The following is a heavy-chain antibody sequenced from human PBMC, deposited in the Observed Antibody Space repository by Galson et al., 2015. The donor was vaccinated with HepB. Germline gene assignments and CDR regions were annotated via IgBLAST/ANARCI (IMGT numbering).Heavy chain of an antibody. V-gene: IGHV3-21*01. D-gene: IGHD3-3*01. CDR1: GFTFNKYK. J-gene: IGHJ5*02. CDR3: ARGVGDWFDP. Sequence: SLRLSCAASGFTFNKYKMNWVRQAPGKGLEWVSSITSRNSSMSYADSVKGRFTLSRDNGNNSLFLQMNNLRAEDTAIYYCARGVGDWFDPWGQGTLVIVSS. CDR2: ITSRNSSM.